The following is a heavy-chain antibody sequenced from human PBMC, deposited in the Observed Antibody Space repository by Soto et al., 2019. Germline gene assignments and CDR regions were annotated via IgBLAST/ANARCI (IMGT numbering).Heavy chain of an antibody. J-gene: IGHJ5*02. CDR1: GYIFTSYG. Sequence: AASVKVSCKASGYIFTSYGISWVRQAPGQGLEWMGWISSYNGNTNYAQKVQGRVTMTTDTSATTTYMELRSLRSDDTAVYYCARGPRYCSTSICFSGVTWFDPWGQGTLVTVSS. D-gene: IGHD2-2*01. V-gene: IGHV1-18*01. CDR2: ISSYNGNT. CDR3: ARGPRYCSTSICFSGVTWFDP.